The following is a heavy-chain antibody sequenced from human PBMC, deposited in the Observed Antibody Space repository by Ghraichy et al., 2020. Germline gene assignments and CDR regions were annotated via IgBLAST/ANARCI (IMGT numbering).Heavy chain of an antibody. CDR3: AKDRGSLMDV. CDR2: IRYDGSNK. Sequence: LSLTCAASGFTFSSYGMHWVRQAPGKGLEWVTFIRYDGSNKYYADSVKGRFTISRDSSKNTLYLQMNSLRAEDTAVYYCAKDRGSLMDVWGKGTTVTVSS. J-gene: IGHJ6*04. CDR1: GFTFSSYG. D-gene: IGHD6-19*01. V-gene: IGHV3-30*02.